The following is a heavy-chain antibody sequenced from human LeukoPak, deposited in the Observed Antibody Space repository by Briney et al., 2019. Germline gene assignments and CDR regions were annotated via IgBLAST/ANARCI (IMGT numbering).Heavy chain of an antibody. CDR3: ARGQGIGCSSTSCYVPVRYFDY. V-gene: IGHV4-34*01. CDR2: INHSGGT. CDR1: GGFFSGYY. Sequence: SETLSLTCAVYGGFFSGYYWRWIRQPPGKGLEWIGEINHSGGTNYNPYVKSRMTISVDTTKNQFSLKLSSVTAADAAVYYCARGQGIGCSSTSCYVPVRYFDYWGQGTLVTVSS. D-gene: IGHD2-2*01. J-gene: IGHJ4*02.